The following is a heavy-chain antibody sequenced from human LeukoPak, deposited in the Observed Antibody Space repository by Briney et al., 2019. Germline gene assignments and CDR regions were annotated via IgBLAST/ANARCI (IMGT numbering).Heavy chain of an antibody. D-gene: IGHD6-19*01. J-gene: IGHJ3*02. V-gene: IGHV4-34*01. Sequence: TSETLSLTCAVYGGSFSGYYWSWIRQPPGKGLEWIGEINHSGSTNYNPSLKSRVTISVDTSKNQFSLKLSSVTAADTAVYYCARGAQQWPPSGAFDIWCQGTMVTVSS. CDR1: GGSFSGYY. CDR2: INHSGST. CDR3: ARGAQQWPPSGAFDI.